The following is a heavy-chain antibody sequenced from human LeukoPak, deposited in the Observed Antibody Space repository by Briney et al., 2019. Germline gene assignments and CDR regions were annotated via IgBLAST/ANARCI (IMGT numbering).Heavy chain of an antibody. CDR3: ARGLQAFDI. J-gene: IGHJ3*02. CDR2: NNGYGGST. CDR1: GFTFDDYG. Sequence: PGGSLRLSCAASGFTFDDYGMSWVRQAPGKGVGWVSGNNGYGGSTCYADSVKCRFTISRDNAKNSLYLQMNSLRAEDTALYYCARGLQAFDIWGQGTMVTVSS. V-gene: IGHV3-20*04. D-gene: IGHD2-15*01.